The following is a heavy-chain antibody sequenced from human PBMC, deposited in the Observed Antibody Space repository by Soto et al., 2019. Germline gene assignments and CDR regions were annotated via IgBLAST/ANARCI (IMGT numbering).Heavy chain of an antibody. CDR2: ISSSSTI. V-gene: IGHV3-48*02. CDR3: AREFFYDY. Sequence: SNYNMNWVRQAPGKGLEWVSYISSSSTIYYADSVKGRFTISRDNAKNSLYLQMNSLRDDDTAVYYCAREFFYDYWGQGTLVTVSS. J-gene: IGHJ4*02. CDR1: SNYN. D-gene: IGHD3-3*01.